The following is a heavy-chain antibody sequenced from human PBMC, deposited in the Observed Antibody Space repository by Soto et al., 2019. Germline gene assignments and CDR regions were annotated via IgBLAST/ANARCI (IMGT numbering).Heavy chain of an antibody. J-gene: IGHJ4*02. CDR2: IYYSGST. CDR1: GGSISSYY. D-gene: IGHD5-18*01. V-gene: IGHV4-59*01. Sequence: LSLTCTVSGGSISSYYWSWIRQPPGKGLEWIGYIYYSGSTNYNPSLKSRVTISVDTSKNQFSLKLSSVTAADTAVYYCARFPGGYSYGLFDYWGQGTLVTVSS. CDR3: ARFPGGYSYGLFDY.